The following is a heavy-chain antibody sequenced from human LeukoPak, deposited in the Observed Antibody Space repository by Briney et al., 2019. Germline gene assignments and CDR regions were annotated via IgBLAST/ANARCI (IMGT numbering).Heavy chain of an antibody. CDR3: AKPVAGTGYFDY. V-gene: IGHV3-48*03. J-gene: IGHJ4*02. Sequence: PGGSLRLSCAASGFTLTSYEMNWVRLAPGKGLEWISYISRTGNSIYYADSVKGRFTVSRDSAKNSLYLQMNSLRAEDTAVYYCAKPVAGTGYFDYWGQGTLVTVSS. CDR2: ISRTGNSI. D-gene: IGHD6-19*01. CDR1: GFTLTSYE.